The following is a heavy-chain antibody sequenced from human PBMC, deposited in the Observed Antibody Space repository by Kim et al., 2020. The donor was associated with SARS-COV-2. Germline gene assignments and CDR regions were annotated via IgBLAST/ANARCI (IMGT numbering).Heavy chain of an antibody. J-gene: IGHJ4*02. CDR3: AKPYCGGDCYPYYFDY. V-gene: IGHV3-23*01. CDR2: ISGSGGST. Sequence: GGSLRLSCAASGFTFSSYAMSWVRQAPGKGLEWVSAISGSGGSTYYADSVKGRFTISRDNSKNTLYLQMNSLRAEDTAVYYCAKPYCGGDCYPYYFDYWGQGTLVTVSS. CDR1: GFTFSSYA. D-gene: IGHD2-21*01.